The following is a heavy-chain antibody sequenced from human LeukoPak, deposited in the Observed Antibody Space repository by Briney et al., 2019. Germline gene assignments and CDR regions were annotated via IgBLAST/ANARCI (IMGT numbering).Heavy chain of an antibody. V-gene: IGHV3-23*01. J-gene: IGHJ4*02. CDR2: ITGAGDT. CDR1: GFTISNYA. D-gene: IGHD5-18*01. Sequence: GGSLRLSCAASGFTISNYAMMWVRQAPGKGLEWVSSITGAGDTIYVDSVKGRFTVSRDNSKNTLYLQINRLTAEDTAVYYCGKTTVGYSSGQKPAWPVDYWGQGTLVTVSS. CDR3: GKTTVGYSSGQKPAWPVDY.